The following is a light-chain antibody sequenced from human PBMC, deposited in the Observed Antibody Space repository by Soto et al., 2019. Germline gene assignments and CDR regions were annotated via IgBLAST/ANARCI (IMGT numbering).Light chain of an antibody. CDR3: QQYGSSPQWT. Sequence: EIVLTQSPGTLSLSPGERATLSCRASQSVSSSYLAWYQQKPGQAPRLLIYGASSRATGIPDRFSGSGSGTGFTLTISRLEPEDFAVYYCQQYGSSPQWTFGQGTKVDIK. V-gene: IGKV3-20*01. J-gene: IGKJ1*01. CDR2: GAS. CDR1: QSVSSSY.